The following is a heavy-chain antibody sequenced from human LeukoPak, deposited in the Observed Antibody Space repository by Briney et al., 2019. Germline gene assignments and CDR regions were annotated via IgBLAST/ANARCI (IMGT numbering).Heavy chain of an antibody. Sequence: SQTLSLTCTVSGGSIRSGSYYWSWIRQPAGKGLEWIGRIYTSESTNYNPSLKSRVTISVDTSKNQFSLKLSSVTAADTAVYYCARHVRRQWLVPLAWDWFDPWGQGTLVTVSS. J-gene: IGHJ5*02. CDR2: IYTSEST. D-gene: IGHD6-19*01. CDR3: ARHVRRQWLVPLAWDWFDP. CDR1: GGSIRSGSYY. V-gene: IGHV4-61*02.